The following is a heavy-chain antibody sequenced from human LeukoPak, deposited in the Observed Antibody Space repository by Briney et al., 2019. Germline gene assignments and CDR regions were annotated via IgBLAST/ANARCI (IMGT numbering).Heavy chain of an antibody. CDR3: ARATWDPNYYYYMDV. D-gene: IGHD1-26*01. CDR2: ISSSSSYI. V-gene: IGHV3-21*01. CDR1: GLTFSSYT. Sequence: GGSLRLSCAASGLTFSSYTMKWVRQAPGKGLEWVSSISSSSSYIYYADSVKGRFTISRDNAKNSLFLQMNSLRAEDTAVYFCARATWDPNYYYYMDVWDKGTTVTISS. J-gene: IGHJ6*03.